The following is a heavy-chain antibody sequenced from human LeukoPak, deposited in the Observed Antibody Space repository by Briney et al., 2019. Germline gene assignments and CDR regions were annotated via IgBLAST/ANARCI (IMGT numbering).Heavy chain of an antibody. CDR2: IIPIFGTA. CDR3: ARDETRYYYDSSGPNGDDAFDI. Sequence: SVKVSCKASGGTFSSYTISWVRQAPGQGLEWMGRIIPIFGTANYAQKFQGRVTITTDESTSTAYMELSSLRSEDTAVYYCARDETRYYYDSSGPNGDDAFDIWGQGTMVTVSS. J-gene: IGHJ3*02. V-gene: IGHV1-69*05. CDR1: GGTFSSYT. D-gene: IGHD3-22*01.